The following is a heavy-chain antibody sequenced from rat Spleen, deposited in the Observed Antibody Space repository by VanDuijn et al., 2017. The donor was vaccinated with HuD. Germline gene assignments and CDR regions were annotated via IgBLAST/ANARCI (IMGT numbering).Heavy chain of an antibody. CDR3: AGDYPYVMDA. J-gene: IGHJ4*01. Sequence: EVQLVESGGGLVQPGRSLKLSCAASGFTFSNFGMHWIRQAPTKGLEWVASINPSGGTTYYRDSVKGRFTISRDNAESTLYLQMDSLRSEDTATYYCAGDYPYVMDAWGQGASVTVSS. CDR1: GFTFSNFG. D-gene: IGHD1-4*01. CDR2: INPSGGTT. V-gene: IGHV5-19*01.